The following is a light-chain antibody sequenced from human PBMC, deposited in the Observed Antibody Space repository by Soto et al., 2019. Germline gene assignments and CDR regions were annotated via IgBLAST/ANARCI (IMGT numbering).Light chain of an antibody. J-gene: IGKJ4*01. CDR2: YAS. Sequence: DIVLTQSPATLSFSPGERATLSCRASQSVSSYLACYQQKPGQATRLLIYYASNRATGLPARFSGSGSGTDFTLNISRLGPEDFAVYYCPQSSNWPLTFGGGTKGEIK. CDR3: PQSSNWPLT. CDR1: QSVSSY. V-gene: IGKV3-11*01.